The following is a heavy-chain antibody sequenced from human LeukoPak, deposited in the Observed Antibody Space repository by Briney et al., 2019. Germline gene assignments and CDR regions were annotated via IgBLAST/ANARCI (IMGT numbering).Heavy chain of an antibody. CDR3: VRDRGYCSGGTCYALWDY. D-gene: IGHD2-15*01. CDR2: LSASGGNT. CDR1: GFTFSSSA. Sequence: PGGSLRLSCAASGFTFSSSAMSWVRQAPGKGLEWVSGLSASGGNTYYGDSVKGRFTISRDNAKNSLYLQMNSLRAEDTAMYYCVRDRGYCSGGTCYALWDYWGQGTLVTVSS. J-gene: IGHJ4*02. V-gene: IGHV3-23*01.